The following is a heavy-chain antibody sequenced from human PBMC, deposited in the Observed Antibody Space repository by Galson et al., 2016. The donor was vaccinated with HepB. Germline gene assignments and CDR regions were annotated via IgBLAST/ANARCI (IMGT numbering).Heavy chain of an antibody. CDR2: IIPIFGTT. J-gene: IGHJ6*02. CDR3: ARSYAEGFPIAAPGGFVVRHHYYGMDV. D-gene: IGHD6-13*01. V-gene: IGHV1-69*13. Sequence: SVKVSCKASGGTFSRHAISWVRQAPGQGLEWMGGIIPIFGTTSNAQKFQGRVTITADDSTSTAYMELSSLRSEDTAVYYCARSYAEGFPIAAPGGFVVRHHYYGMDVWGQGTTVTVSS. CDR1: GGTFSRHA.